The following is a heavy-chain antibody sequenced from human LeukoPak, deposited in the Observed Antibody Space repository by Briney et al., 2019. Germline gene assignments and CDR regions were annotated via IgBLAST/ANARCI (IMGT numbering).Heavy chain of an antibody. CDR3: VRLIIGTSVYFDY. CDR2: ISYIGST. V-gene: IGHV4-59*08. J-gene: IGHJ4*02. CDR1: GGSINSHY. D-gene: IGHD4-23*01. Sequence: PSETLSLTCTVSGGSINSHYWSWIRQPPGKGLQWLGYISYIGSTNYDPSLKSRGTISVDTSKNQFSLKLSSVTAGDTAVYYCVRLIIGTSVYFDYWGQGTLLTVSS.